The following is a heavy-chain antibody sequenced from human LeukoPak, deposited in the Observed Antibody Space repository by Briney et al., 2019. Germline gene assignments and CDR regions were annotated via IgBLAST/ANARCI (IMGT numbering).Heavy chain of an antibody. V-gene: IGHV4-59*01. CDR3: ARDDYYYGMDV. Sequence: SETLSLTCTVSGGSISSYYWSWIRQPPGKGLEWIGYIYYSGSTNYNPSLRSRVTISVDTSKNQFSLKLSSVTAADTAVYYCARDDYYYGMDVWGQGTTVTVSS. J-gene: IGHJ6*02. CDR2: IYYSGST. CDR1: GGSISSYY.